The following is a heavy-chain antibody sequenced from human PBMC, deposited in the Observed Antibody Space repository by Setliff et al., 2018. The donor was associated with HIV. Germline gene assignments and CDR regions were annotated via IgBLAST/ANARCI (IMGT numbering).Heavy chain of an antibody. CDR1: GGSITSSTYY. J-gene: IGHJ4*02. CDR3: AREADGIDF. D-gene: IGHD2-15*01. CDR2: VHYTGNT. V-gene: IGHV4-39*02. Sequence: PSETLSLTCTVSGGSITSSTYYWGWIRQPPGKGLEWIGTVHYTGNTYHNPSLKSRVTISVEVSKNQISLKLTAATAADSAVYYCAREADGIDFWGQGTLVTVSS.